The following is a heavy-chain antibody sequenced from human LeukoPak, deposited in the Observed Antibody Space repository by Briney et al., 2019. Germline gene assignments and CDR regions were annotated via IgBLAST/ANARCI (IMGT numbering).Heavy chain of an antibody. J-gene: IGHJ4*02. CDR2: ISGSGGRT. V-gene: IGHV3-23*01. CDR1: GFTFSSYS. Sequence: GGSLRLSCAASGFTFSSYSMSWVRQAPGKGLEWVSSISGSGGRTYHADSVKGRFTISRDNSKNTLYLQMNSLRAEDTAVYYCATPPTVTRNYWGQGILVTVSS. D-gene: IGHD4-17*01. CDR3: ATPPTVTRNY.